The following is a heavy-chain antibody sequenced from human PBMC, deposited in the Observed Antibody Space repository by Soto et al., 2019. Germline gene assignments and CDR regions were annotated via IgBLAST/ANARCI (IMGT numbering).Heavy chain of an antibody. J-gene: IGHJ6*02. CDR3: ARHFLGSSWPYYYYGMAV. D-gene: IGHD6-13*01. V-gene: IGHV4-31*03. Sequence: PSETLSLTCTVSGGSITSGGYYWSWIRQHPGKGLEWIGYIYYSGFTYYNPSLKSRVTISVDTSKNQFSLRLSSVTAADTAVYYCARHFLGSSWPYYYYGMAVWVQGTTVTVS. CDR2: IYYSGFT. CDR1: GGSITSGGYY.